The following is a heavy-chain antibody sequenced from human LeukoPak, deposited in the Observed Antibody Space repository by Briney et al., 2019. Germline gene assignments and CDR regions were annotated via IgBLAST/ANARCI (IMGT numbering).Heavy chain of an antibody. J-gene: IGHJ4*02. V-gene: IGHV1-2*02. CDR1: GYTFTGYY. CDR2: INPNSGGT. CDR3: ARDVTMVRGPWE. D-gene: IGHD3-10*01. Sequence: GAPVKLSCKASGYTFTGYYMHWGRHAPGQGLEWMGWINPNSGGTNYAQKFQGRVTMTRDTSISTAYMELSRLRSDDTAVYYCARDVTMVRGPWEWGQRTLVTASS.